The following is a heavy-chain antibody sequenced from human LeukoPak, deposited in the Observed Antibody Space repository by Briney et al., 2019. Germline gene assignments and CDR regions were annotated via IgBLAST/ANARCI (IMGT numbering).Heavy chain of an antibody. CDR3: ARDGNFDY. V-gene: IGHV1-2*02. J-gene: IGHJ4*02. Sequence: ASVKVSCKASGYTFTSYGISWVRQASGQGLEWMGWINPNSGDTNYAQTFQDRVTMTRDMSISTAYMELSRLRSDDTAVYYCARDGNFDYWGQGTLIAVSS. CDR2: INPNSGDT. CDR1: GYTFTSYG. D-gene: IGHD2-21*01.